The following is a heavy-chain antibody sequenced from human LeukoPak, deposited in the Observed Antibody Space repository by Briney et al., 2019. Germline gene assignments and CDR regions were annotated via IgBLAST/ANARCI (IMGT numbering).Heavy chain of an antibody. Sequence: ASVKVSCRASGYTFTDYYIHWVRQAPGQGLEWMAWINPDNGCTNYAQKFQGRVTMTRDTSIRTVYMDLSRLRSDDTAVFYCTREARVGNWFDPWGQGTQVTVSS. CDR2: INPDNGCT. D-gene: IGHD2-2*01. J-gene: IGHJ5*02. CDR1: GYTFTDYY. CDR3: TREARVGNWFDP. V-gene: IGHV1-2*02.